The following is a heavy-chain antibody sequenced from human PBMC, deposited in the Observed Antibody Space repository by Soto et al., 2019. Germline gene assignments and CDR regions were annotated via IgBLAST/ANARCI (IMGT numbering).Heavy chain of an antibody. V-gene: IGHV3-23*01. Sequence: EVQLLESGGGLVQPGGSLRLSCAASGFIFKTYAMNWVRQAPGKGLEWVSAISGSGDATYYADSVKGRFTISRDNSKNTYLQMDSLRVEDTATYYCAKDLYLRRAAGVDFWGQGVLVTVSS. CDR1: GFIFKTYA. CDR2: ISGSGDAT. CDR3: AKDLYLRRAAGVDF. J-gene: IGHJ4*02. D-gene: IGHD6-13*01.